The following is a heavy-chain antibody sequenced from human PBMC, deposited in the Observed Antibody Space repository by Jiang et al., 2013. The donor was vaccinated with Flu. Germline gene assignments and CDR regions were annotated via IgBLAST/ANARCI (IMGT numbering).Heavy chain of an antibody. D-gene: IGHD1-1*01. V-gene: IGHV1-8*01. J-gene: IGHJ4*02. CDR2: MNPNSGNT. Sequence: GLEWMGWMNPNSGNTGYAQKFQGRVTMTRNTSISTAYMELSSLRSEDTAVYYCAMGRPYYFDYWGQGTLVTVSS. CDR3: AMGRPYYFDY.